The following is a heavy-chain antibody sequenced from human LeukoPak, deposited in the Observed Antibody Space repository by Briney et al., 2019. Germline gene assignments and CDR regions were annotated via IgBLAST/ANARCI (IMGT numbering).Heavy chain of an antibody. CDR3: ARDRPSYDSSGYGDY. V-gene: IGHV3-21*01. D-gene: IGHD3-22*01. J-gene: IGHJ4*02. CDR2: ISSSSSYI. Sequence: EGSLRLSCAASGFTFSSYSMNWVRQAPGKGLEWVSSISSSSSYIYYADSVKGRFTISRDNAKNSLYLQMNSLRAEDTAVYYCARDRPSYDSSGYGDYWGQGTLVTVSS. CDR1: GFTFSSYS.